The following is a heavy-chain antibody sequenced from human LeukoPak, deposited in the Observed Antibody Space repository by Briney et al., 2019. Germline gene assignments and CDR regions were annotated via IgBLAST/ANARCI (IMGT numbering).Heavy chain of an antibody. V-gene: IGHV4-34*01. Sequence: SETLSLTCAVYGGSLSGYYWSWIRQPPGKGLEWIGEINHSGSTNYNPSLKSRVTISVDTSKNQFSLKLSSVTAADTAVYYCARGERGYSPTFDFDYWGQGTLVTVSS. CDR2: INHSGST. CDR1: GGSLSGYY. CDR3: ARGERGYSPTFDFDY. D-gene: IGHD5-18*01. J-gene: IGHJ4*02.